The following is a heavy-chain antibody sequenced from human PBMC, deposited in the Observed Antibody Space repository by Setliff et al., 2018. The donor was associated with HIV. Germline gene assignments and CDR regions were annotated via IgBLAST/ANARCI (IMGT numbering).Heavy chain of an antibody. V-gene: IGHV4-61*02. J-gene: IGHJ6*03. CDR2: IYTSGST. CDR3: ARRSPGGGYYMDV. D-gene: IGHD3-16*01. Sequence: PSETLSLTCTVSGGSISRGNYYWSWIRQPAGKGLEWIGRIYTSGSTNYNPSLKSRVTISLDTSKNQFSLNLSSVTAADTAVYYCARRSPGGGYYMDVWGKGTTVTVSS. CDR1: GGSISRGNYY.